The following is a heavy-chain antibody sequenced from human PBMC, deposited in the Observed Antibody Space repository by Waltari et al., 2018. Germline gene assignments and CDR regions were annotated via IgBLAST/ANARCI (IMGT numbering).Heavy chain of an antibody. D-gene: IGHD4-4*01. CDR3: ARDRNGNDAFDI. J-gene: IGHJ3*02. V-gene: IGHV4-59*01. Sequence: QVQLQESGPGLVKPSETLSLTCTVPGGSISSYYWSWIRQPPGKGLEWIGYIYYSGSTNYNPSLKSRVTISVDTSKNQFSLKLSSVTAADTAVYYCARDRNGNDAFDIWGQGTMVTVSS. CDR1: GGSISSYY. CDR2: IYYSGST.